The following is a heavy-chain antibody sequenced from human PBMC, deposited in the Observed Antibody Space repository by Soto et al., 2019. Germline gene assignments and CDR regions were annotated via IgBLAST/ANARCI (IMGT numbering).Heavy chain of an antibody. D-gene: IGHD4-4*01. CDR3: VREPTVKPRYYYYGMDV. V-gene: IGHV4-31*03. Sequence: QVQLQESGPGLVKPSQTLSLTCTVSGGSINSGGYYWSWIRQLPGKGLEWIGHISYSGSTYYNPSLRSRVTISADTSKKEISLKVSSVTAADTAVYFCVREPTVKPRYYYYGMDVWGQGTTVIVSS. J-gene: IGHJ6*02. CDR1: GGSINSGGYY. CDR2: ISYSGST.